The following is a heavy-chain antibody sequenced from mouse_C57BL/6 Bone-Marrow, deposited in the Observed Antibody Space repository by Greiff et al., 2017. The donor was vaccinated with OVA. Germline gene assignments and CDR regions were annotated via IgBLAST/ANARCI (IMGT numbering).Heavy chain of an antibody. Sequence: QVQLQQPGAELVKPGASVKMSCKASGYTFTSYWITWVKQRPGQGLEWIGDIYPGSGSTNYNEKFKSKATLTVDTSSSTAYMQLSSLTSEDSAVYYCGRDDYGNWYCDVWGTGTTVTVSS. V-gene: IGHV1-55*01. J-gene: IGHJ1*03. CDR2: IYPGSGST. CDR3: GRDDYGNWYCDV. D-gene: IGHD2-4*01. CDR1: GYTFTSYW.